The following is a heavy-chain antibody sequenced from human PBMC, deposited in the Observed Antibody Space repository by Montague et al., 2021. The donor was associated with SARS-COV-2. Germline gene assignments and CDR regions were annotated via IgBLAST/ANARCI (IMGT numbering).Heavy chain of an antibody. Sequence: SETLSLTCAVYGGAISDFYWSWIRQAPGKGLEWIGEIYNSGTTNYNPSLKSRVTISLNTSMNQFSLNMYSLTAADTAVYFCARGHRGGSGCCCNGEIRRGAFDYWGQGTLVTVSS. CDR1: GGAISDFY. CDR3: ARGHRGGSGCCCNGEIRRGAFDY. CDR2: IYNSGTT. J-gene: IGHJ4*02. V-gene: IGHV4-34*01. D-gene: IGHD2-15*01.